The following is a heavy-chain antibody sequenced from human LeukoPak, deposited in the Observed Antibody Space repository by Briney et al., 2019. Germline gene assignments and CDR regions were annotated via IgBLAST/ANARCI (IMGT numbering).Heavy chain of an antibody. CDR3: ARDRARFNAFDI. J-gene: IGHJ3*02. CDR2: IYHSGST. D-gene: IGHD5-12*01. CDR1: GYSISSGYY. V-gene: IGHV4-38-2*02. Sequence: SETLSPTCTVSGYSISSGYYWGWIRQPPGKGLEWIGSIYHSGSTNYNPSLKSRVTISVDTSKNQFSLKLSSVTAADTAVYYCARDRARFNAFDIWGQGTMVTVSS.